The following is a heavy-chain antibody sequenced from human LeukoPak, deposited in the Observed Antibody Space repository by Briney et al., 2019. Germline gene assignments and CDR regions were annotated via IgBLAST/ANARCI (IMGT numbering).Heavy chain of an antibody. CDR2: VNQGGTEK. V-gene: IGHV3-7*01. J-gene: IGHJ6*03. CDR1: GFTFSNYY. Sequence: GESLRLSCAAAGFTFSNYYMSWVRQAQRKGLGWVANVNQGGTEKYYVDSVKGRFTISRDNAENSLYLQMNSLRAEDTAVYYCAREHYFYMDGWGKGTTVTVSS. CDR3: AREHYFYMDG.